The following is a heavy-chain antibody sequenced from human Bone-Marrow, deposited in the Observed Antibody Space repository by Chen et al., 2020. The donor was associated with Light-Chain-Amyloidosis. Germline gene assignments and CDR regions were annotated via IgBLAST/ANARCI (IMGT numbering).Heavy chain of an antibody. CDR2: IYHSGSV. V-gene: IGHV4-31*03. CDR3: ARGPNVAFDP. Sequence: QVQLQESGPGLVKPSQTLSLSCTVSGGSLRSGGYYWSWLRQHPGKGLEWIGFIYHSGSVTYNPSLRSRLTISVDTSRNQFSLKLSSVTAADTAVYYCARGPNVAFDPWGQGTLVTVSS. CDR1: GGSLRSGGYY. J-gene: IGHJ5*02. D-gene: IGHD3-10*02.